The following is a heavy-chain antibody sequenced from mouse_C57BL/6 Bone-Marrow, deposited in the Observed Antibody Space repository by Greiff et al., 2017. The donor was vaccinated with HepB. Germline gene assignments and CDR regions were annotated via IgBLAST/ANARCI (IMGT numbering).Heavy chain of an antibody. V-gene: IGHV1-59*01. J-gene: IGHJ3*01. D-gene: IGHD2-3*01. CDR1: GYTFTSYW. Sequence: QVQLQQPGAELVRPGTSVKLSCKASGYTFTSYWMHWVKQRPGQGLEWIGVIDPSDSHTNYNQKFKGKATLTVDTSSSTAYMQLSSLTSEDSAVYYCARYRWLLQEFAYWGQGTLVTVSA. CDR2: IDPSDSHT. CDR3: ARYRWLLQEFAY.